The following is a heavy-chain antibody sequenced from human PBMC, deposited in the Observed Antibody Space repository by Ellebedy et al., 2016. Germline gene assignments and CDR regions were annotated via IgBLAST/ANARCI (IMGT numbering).Heavy chain of an antibody. CDR1: GGSFSGYY. CDR3: AIGRTSRWDS. J-gene: IGHJ5*02. V-gene: IGHV4-34*01. Sequence: SETLSLTCAVYGGSFSGYYWSWIRQPPGKGLEWIGEINHSGSTNYNPSLKSRVTISVDTSKNQFSLKLSSVTAAETAVYYCAIGRTSRWDSWGQGTLVTVSS. D-gene: IGHD6-19*01. CDR2: INHSGST.